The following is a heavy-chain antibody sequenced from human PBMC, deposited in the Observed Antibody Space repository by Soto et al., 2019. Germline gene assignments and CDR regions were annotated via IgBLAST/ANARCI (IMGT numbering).Heavy chain of an antibody. J-gene: IGHJ6*02. Sequence: SKTLSLTCAISGDSVSSNSAAWNWIRQSPSRGLEWLGRTYYRSKWYYGYAVSVKSRITIKADTSKNQFSLQLNSVTPEDTAVYYCARLHSPSSSDMDVWCQGITVTAS. CDR1: GDSVSSNSAA. V-gene: IGHV6-1*01. D-gene: IGHD6-6*01. CDR2: TYYRSKWYY. CDR3: ARLHSPSSSDMDV.